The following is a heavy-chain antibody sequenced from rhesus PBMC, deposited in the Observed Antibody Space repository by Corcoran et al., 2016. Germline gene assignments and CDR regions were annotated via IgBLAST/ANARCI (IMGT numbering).Heavy chain of an antibody. Sequence: EVQLAESGGGLVQPGGSLRLSCAASGFTFSGYAMHWVRQAPGKWLGSVSVIGGVRMYTHYADSVKGRFTSARDNAKNSLALQRNSLRAEDTAVYYCARHLSGSLDYWGQGVLVTVSS. CDR3: ARHLSGSLDY. CDR2: IGGVRMYT. J-gene: IGHJ4*01. CDR1: GFTFSGYA. D-gene: IGHD3-16*01. V-gene: IGHV3-115*02.